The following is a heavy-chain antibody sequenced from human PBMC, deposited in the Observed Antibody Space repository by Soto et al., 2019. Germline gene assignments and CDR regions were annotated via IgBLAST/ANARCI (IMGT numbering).Heavy chain of an antibody. D-gene: IGHD4-17*01. CDR3: ARGRIDYGDYYFDY. J-gene: IGHJ4*02. Sequence: SETLSLTCTVSGGSISSYYGSWIRQPPGKGLEWIGYIYYSGSTNYNPSLKSRVTISVDTSKNQFSLKLSSVTAADTAVYYCARGRIDYGDYYFDYWGQGTLVTVSS. CDR1: GGSISSYY. V-gene: IGHV4-59*01. CDR2: IYYSGST.